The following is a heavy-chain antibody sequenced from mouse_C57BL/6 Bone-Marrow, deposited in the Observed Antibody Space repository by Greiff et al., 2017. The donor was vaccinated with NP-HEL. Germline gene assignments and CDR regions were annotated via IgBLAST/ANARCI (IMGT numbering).Heavy chain of an antibody. CDR1: GYTFTSYW. V-gene: IGHV1-5*01. J-gene: IGHJ4*01. CDR2: IYPGNSDT. CDR3: TFYYGNFYAMDY. D-gene: IGHD2-1*01. Sequence: EVQLQQSGTVLARPGASVKMSCKTSGYTFTSYWMHWVKQRPGQGLEWIGAIYPGNSDTSYNQKFKGKAKLTAVTSASTAYMELSSLTNEDSAVYYCTFYYGNFYAMDYWGQGTSVTVSS.